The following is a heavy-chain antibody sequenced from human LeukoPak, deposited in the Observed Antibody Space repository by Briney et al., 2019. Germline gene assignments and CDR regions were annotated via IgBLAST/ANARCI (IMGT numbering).Heavy chain of an antibody. D-gene: IGHD6-19*01. CDR2: IAHSGTT. V-gene: IGHV4-61*05. CDR1: GGSITTSSYY. J-gene: IGHJ4*02. Sequence: SETLSLTCTVSGGSITTSSYYWGWIRQPPGKGLEWIGYIAHSGTTSYKSSLKSRVTISVDTSKNQLSLRLTSVTAADTAVYYCARWDDSAWAFGNWGPGTLVTVSS. CDR3: ARWDDSAWAFGN.